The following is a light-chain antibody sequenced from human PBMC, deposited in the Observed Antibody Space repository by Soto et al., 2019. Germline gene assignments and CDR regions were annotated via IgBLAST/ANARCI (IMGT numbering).Light chain of an antibody. Sequence: QSALTQPASVSGSPGQSITISCTGTSSDIGGQNYVSWYPQHPGKAPKLVIYDVSHRPSGLSNRFSGSKSGNTASLTISGLQAEDEGDYYCSSHSSSSSVVFGGGAKLIVL. CDR2: DVS. V-gene: IGLV2-14*03. J-gene: IGLJ2*01. CDR1: SSDIGGQNY. CDR3: SSHSSSSSVV.